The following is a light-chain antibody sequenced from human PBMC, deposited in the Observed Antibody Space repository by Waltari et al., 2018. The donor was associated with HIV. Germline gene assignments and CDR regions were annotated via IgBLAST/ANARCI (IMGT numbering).Light chain of an antibody. V-gene: IGLV1-44*01. CDR3: ATWDDSLNGRV. CDR2: NSN. CDR1: SSNIGSNT. Sequence: QSVLTQPPSASGTPGQRVTISCSGSSSNIGSNTVNWYQQFPRTAPKLLIYNSNKRPSGVPGRFSGSKSGTSASLAISGLQSEDEADYYCATWDDSLNGRVFGGGTKLTVL. J-gene: IGLJ3*02.